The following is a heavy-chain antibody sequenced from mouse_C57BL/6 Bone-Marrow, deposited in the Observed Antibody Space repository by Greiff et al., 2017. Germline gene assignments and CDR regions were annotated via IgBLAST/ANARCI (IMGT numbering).Heavy chain of an antibody. V-gene: IGHV1-64*01. Sequence: VQLQQPGAELVKPGASVKLSCKASGYTFTSYWMHWVKQRPGQGLEWIGMIHPNSGSTNYNEKFKSKATLTVDKSSSTAYLQLSSLTAEDTAVYYCARWPPCYYGSSHAMDYWGQGTSGTVSS. CDR2: IHPNSGST. J-gene: IGHJ4*01. CDR3: ARWPPCYYGSSHAMDY. CDR1: GYTFTSYW. D-gene: IGHD1-1*01.